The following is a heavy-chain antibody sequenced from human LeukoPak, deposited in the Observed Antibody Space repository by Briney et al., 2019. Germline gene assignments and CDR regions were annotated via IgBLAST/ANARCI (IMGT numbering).Heavy chain of an antibody. Sequence: PSETLSLTCTVSGGSISSYYWNWIRQSPGKGLEWIGYIYYSGSTNYNPSLKSRVTFSIDTSKNQLSLKLSSVTAADTAVYYCARDNSAFDYWGQGTLVTVSS. D-gene: IGHD3-10*01. CDR2: IYYSGST. J-gene: IGHJ4*02. V-gene: IGHV4-59*01. CDR1: GGSISSYY. CDR3: ARDNSAFDY.